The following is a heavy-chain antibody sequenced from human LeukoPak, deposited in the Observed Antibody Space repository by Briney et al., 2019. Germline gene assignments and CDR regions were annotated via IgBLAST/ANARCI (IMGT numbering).Heavy chain of an antibody. CDR3: ARELLGYGDYDAFDI. V-gene: IGHV1-18*01. J-gene: IGHJ3*02. D-gene: IGHD4-17*01. CDR2: ISAYNGNT. Sequence: ASVKVSCKASGYTFTSYGISWVRQAPGQGLEWMGWISAYNGNTNYAQKLQGRVTMTTDTSTSTAYMELRSLRSDDTAVYYCARELLGYGDYDAFDIWGQGTMVTVSS. CDR1: GYTFTSYG.